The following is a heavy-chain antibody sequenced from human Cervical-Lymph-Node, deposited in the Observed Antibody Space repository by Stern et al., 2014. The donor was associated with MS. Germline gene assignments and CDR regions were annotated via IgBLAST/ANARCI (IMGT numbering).Heavy chain of an antibody. CDR3: ARSGSYSYAFDI. V-gene: IGHV1-46*01. D-gene: IGHD1-26*01. J-gene: IGHJ3*02. Sequence: VQLVESGAEVKKPGASVKVSCKASGYTFSSYYMHCVRQAPGQGLEWMGIINPSGGSARYAQKFQGRVTMNRHTSTSTVYMERSSQRSEDTAVYYCARSGSYSYAFDIWGQGTMVTVSS. CDR2: INPSGGSA. CDR1: GYTFSSYY.